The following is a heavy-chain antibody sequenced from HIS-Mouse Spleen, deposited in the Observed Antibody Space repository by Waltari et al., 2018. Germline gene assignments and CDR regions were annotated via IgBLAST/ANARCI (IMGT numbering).Heavy chain of an antibody. D-gene: IGHD3-22*01. CDR3: AKDHYDSSGREYYFDY. CDR2: IGGSGGST. J-gene: IGHJ4*02. CDR1: GFTFSSYA. Sequence: EVQLLESGGGLVQPGGSLRLSGAASGFTFSSYAISWVRQAPGKGLAWVSAIGGSGGSTYYADSVKGRFTISRDNSKNTLYLQMNSLRAEDTAVYYCAKDHYDSSGREYYFDYWGQGTLVTVSS. V-gene: IGHV3-23*01.